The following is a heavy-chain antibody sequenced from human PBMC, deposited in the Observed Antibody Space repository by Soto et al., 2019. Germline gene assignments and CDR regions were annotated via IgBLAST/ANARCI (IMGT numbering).Heavy chain of an antibody. D-gene: IGHD2-15*01. CDR3: ARPGVVAATVNWFDP. J-gene: IGHJ5*02. CDR2: INHSGST. V-gene: IGHV4-34*01. CDR1: GGSFSGYY. Sequence: SETLSLTCAVYGGSFSGYYWSWIRQPPGKGLEWIGEINHSGSTNYNPSLKSRVTISVDTSKNQFSLKLSSVTAADTAVYYCARPGVVAATVNWFDPWGQGTLVTVSS.